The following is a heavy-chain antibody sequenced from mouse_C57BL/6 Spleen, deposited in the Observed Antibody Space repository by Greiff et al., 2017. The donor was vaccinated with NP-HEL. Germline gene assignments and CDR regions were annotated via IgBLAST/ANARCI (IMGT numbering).Heavy chain of an antibody. CDR3: ARSGGAYYYGYAMDY. CDR2: INPNYGTT. Sequence: EVQLVESGPELVKPGASVKISCKASGYSFTDYNMNWVKQSNGKSLEWIGVINPNYGTTSYNQKFKGKATLTVDQSSSTAYMQLNSLTSEDSAVYYCARSGGAYYYGYAMDYWGQGTSVTVSS. V-gene: IGHV1-39*01. D-gene: IGHD1-1*01. CDR1: GYSFTDYN. J-gene: IGHJ4*01.